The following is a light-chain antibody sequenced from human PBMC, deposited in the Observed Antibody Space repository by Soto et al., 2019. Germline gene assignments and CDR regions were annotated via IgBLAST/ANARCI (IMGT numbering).Light chain of an antibody. CDR1: SSDVGGSNY. J-gene: IGLJ1*01. Sequence: QSVLTQPASVSGSPGQSITLSCTGTSSDVGGSNYVSWYQQHPGKAPKLLIYEVSKRPAGISNRFSGSKSGNAASLTISGRQAEDEADYFCNSYTDSNTEVFGTGTKVTVL. CDR2: EVS. CDR3: NSYTDSNTEV. V-gene: IGLV2-14*01.